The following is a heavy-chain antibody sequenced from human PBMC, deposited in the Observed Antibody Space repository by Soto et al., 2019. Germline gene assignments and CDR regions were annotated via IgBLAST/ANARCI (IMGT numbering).Heavy chain of an antibody. Sequence: HPGGSLRLSCAASGFILDKYTMGWVRQAPGKGLEWVAESYSSGGTEYSDSVKGRFAIFRDNSKSMLFLQMNSLRVEDTALYYCARDREPDGIWTFDSWGQGPWSPSPQ. V-gene: IGHV3-53*01. D-gene: IGHD2-15*01. J-gene: IGHJ4*02. CDR1: GFILDKYT. CDR3: ARDREPDGIWTFDS. CDR2: SYSSGGT.